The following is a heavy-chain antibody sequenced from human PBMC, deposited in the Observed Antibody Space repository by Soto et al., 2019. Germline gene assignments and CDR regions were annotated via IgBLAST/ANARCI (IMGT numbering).Heavy chain of an antibody. J-gene: IGHJ6*02. CDR2: IYSGGST. CDR3: ARERNYYGMDV. V-gene: IGHV3-66*01. Sequence: GGSLRLSCAASGFTVSSNYMSWVRQPPGKGLEWVSVIYSGGSTYYADSVKGRFTISRDNSKNTMYLQMNSLRGEDAAVYYCARERNYYGMDVWGQGTTVTVSS. CDR1: GFTVSSNY.